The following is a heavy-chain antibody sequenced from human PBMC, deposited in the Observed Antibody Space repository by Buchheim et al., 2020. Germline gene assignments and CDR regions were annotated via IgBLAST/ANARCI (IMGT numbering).Heavy chain of an antibody. Sequence: VQLVESGGGLVQPGGSLRLSCAASGFTVSSNYMSWVRQAPGKGLEWLAVTSYDGSNKYYADSVKGRFTISRDNSKNTLYLQMNSLRAEDTAVYYCAKVYNWNYYYYGMDVWGEGTT. J-gene: IGHJ6*02. D-gene: IGHD1-1*01. CDR2: TSYDGSNK. V-gene: IGHV3-30*18. CDR1: GFTVSSNY. CDR3: AKVYNWNYYYYGMDV.